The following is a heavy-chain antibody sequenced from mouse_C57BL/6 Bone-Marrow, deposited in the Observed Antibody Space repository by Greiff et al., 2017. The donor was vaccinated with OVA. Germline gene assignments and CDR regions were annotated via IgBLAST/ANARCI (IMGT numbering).Heavy chain of an antibody. J-gene: IGHJ1*03. CDR1: GYAFTNYL. D-gene: IGHD2-4*01. V-gene: IGHV1-54*01. Sequence: QVQLQQSGAELVRPGTSVKVSCKASGYAFTNYLIEWVKQRPGQGLEWIGVINPGSGGTNYNEKFKGKATLTADKSSSTAYMQLSSLTSEDSAVYFCARERDFDYEGGYFDVWGTGTTVTVSS. CDR3: ARERDFDYEGGYFDV. CDR2: INPGSGGT.